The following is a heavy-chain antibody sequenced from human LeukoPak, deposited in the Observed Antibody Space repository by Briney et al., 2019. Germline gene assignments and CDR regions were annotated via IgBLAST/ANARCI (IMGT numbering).Heavy chain of an antibody. D-gene: IGHD3-3*01. Sequence: ASVKVSCKLSGNTLRELPIQWVRQAGGQRLVWRAGFDPENAEIVYAQTFQGRVTMTEDTSTNTAYMELTSLTSDDTALYYCATRGSDFWSGFDYWGQGTQVTVSS. CDR1: GNTLRELP. CDR2: FDPENAEI. CDR3: ATRGSDFWSGFDY. V-gene: IGHV1-24*01. J-gene: IGHJ4*02.